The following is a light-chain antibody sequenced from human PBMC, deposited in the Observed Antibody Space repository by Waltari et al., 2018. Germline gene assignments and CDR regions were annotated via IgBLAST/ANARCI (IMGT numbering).Light chain of an antibody. V-gene: IGLV1-47*01. CDR2: RNH. J-gene: IGLJ3*02. CDR1: SSNIGSNY. Sequence: QSVLTQPPSASGTPGQRVTSSCSGSSSNIGSNYVYWYQQLPGTAPKLLIYRNHQRPSGVPARFSGSNSGTSASLAISGLRSEDEADYYCAAWDDSLSGSWVFGGGTKLTVL. CDR3: AAWDDSLSGSWV.